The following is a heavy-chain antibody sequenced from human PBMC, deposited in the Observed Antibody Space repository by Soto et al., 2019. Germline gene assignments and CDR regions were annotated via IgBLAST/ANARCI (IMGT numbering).Heavy chain of an antibody. V-gene: IGHV4-4*08. J-gene: IGHJ6*02. CDR1: GFSISAYY. Sequence: AETLSLTGTSSGFSISAYYLGWIRQPPGKGLEWIGYIHPGWGANYNPSLKSRVTIPLDTSKTQISLELSSMTAADAALHYCVRQGFGALHGLVDVWGQGTTVTVSS. CDR2: IHPGWGA. CDR3: VRQGFGALHGLVDV. D-gene: IGHD3-10*01.